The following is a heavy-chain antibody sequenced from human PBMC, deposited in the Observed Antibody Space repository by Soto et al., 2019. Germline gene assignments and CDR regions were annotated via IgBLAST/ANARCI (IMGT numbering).Heavy chain of an antibody. J-gene: IGHJ3*01. Sequence: DEHLVQSGGGLGQPGGSLRLSCAGSGFTFKTYGMNWVRRAPGKGLEWIAFISGTGSTTDYADSMQGRFIVSRDNSNNSLHLQVNSLRSDDTAVYYCAREGCTSASCYSYIRAFDVWGQGTDVSVSS. V-gene: IGHV3-48*01. CDR3: AREGCTSASCYSYIRAFDV. CDR1: GFTFKTYG. D-gene: IGHD2-21*02. CDR2: ISGTGSTT.